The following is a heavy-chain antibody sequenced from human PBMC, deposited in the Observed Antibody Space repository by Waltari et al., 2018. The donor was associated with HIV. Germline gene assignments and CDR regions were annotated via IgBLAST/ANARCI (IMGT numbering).Heavy chain of an antibody. J-gene: IGHJ3*02. D-gene: IGHD2-21*02. V-gene: IGHV1-69*01. CDR3: ARDQSHSVVVTEGAFDI. CDR1: GGTFNPHA. CDR2: NKPIFSTA. Sequence: QVQLVQSGADVKKPGSSVKVSCKASGGTFNPHAINWIRQAPGQGVEWVGGNKPIFSTANYPQKFQGRVTITADDSTSTAYMELSSLIFEDTAVYYCARDQSHSVVVTEGAFDIWGQGTMVTVSS.